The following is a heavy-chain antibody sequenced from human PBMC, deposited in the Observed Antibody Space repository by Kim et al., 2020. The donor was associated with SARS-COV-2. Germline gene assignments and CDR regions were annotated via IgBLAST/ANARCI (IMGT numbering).Heavy chain of an antibody. CDR3: AKDMVATNNESAFDL. J-gene: IGHJ3*01. Sequence: GGSLRLSCAASGLTFEDYAMHWVRQAPGKGPEWVSGISWNSGTIGYADSVKGRFTISRDNAKKTLFLQMQNLRPEDTALYFCAKDMVATNNESAFDLWGRGTMVTVSS. D-gene: IGHD5-12*01. CDR2: ISWNSGTI. CDR1: GLTFEDYA. V-gene: IGHV3-9*01.